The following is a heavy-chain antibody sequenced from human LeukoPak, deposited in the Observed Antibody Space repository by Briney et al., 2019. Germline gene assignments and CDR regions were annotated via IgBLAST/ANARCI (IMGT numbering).Heavy chain of an antibody. CDR1: GVSISGSDYY. D-gene: IGHD2-21*02. V-gene: IGHV4-39*07. CDR2: IYYSGRT. J-gene: IGHJ4*02. Sequence: SETLSLTCTVSGVSISGSDYYWGWIRQPPGKGLEWIGSIYYSGRTFYHPSLKSRVAISVDTSKNQFSLNLISVTAADTAVYYCARDDGRGVVTPYWGQGTLVTVSS. CDR3: ARDDGRGVVTPY.